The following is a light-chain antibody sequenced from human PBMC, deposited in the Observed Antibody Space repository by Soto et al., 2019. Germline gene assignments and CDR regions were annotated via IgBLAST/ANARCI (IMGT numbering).Light chain of an antibody. CDR2: DNN. CDR1: SSXIGNNY. J-gene: IGLJ2*01. V-gene: IGLV1-51*01. Sequence: QSVLTQPPSVSAAPGQKVTISCSGSSSXIGNNYVSWYQQLPGTAPKLLIYDNNKRPSGIPDRFSGSKSGTSATXGITGLXXXXXXXXXXGXWDSSLSAVVFGGGTKVTVL. CDR3: GXWDSSLSAVV.